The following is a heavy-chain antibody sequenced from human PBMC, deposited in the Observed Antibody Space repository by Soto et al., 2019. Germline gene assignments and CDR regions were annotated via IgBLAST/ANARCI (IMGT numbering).Heavy chain of an antibody. Sequence: ASVKVSCKGSGYTFTSYAMHWVRQAPGQRLEWMGWINAGNGNTKYSQKFQGRVTITRDTSASTAYMELSSLRSEDTAVYYCARFRYCSGGSCYWFDPWGQGTLVTVPQ. J-gene: IGHJ5*02. CDR3: ARFRYCSGGSCYWFDP. V-gene: IGHV1-3*01. CDR1: GYTFTSYA. D-gene: IGHD2-15*01. CDR2: INAGNGNT.